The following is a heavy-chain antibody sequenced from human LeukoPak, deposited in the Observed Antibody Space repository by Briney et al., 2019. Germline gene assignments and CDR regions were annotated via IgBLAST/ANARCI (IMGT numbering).Heavy chain of an antibody. V-gene: IGHV1-18*01. D-gene: IGHD1-26*01. CDR1: GYTFTSYG. CDR3: ARDHRIVGATRLDY. J-gene: IGHJ4*02. Sequence: ASVKVSCKASGYTFTSYGISWVRQAPGQGLEWMGWISAYNGNTNYAQKLQGRVTMTTDTSTSTAYMELRSLRSDDTAVYYCARDHRIVGATRLDYWGQGTLVTVSS. CDR2: ISAYNGNT.